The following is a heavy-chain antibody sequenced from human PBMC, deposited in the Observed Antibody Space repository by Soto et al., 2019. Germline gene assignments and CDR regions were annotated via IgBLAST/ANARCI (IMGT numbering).Heavy chain of an antibody. J-gene: IGHJ6*03. CDR3: ARDRMTTVTTYYMDV. CDR1: GFTFSSYS. CDR2: ISSSSYI. Sequence: GGSLRLSCAASGFTFSSYSMNWVRQAPGKGLEWVSSISSSSYIYYADSVKGRFTISRDNAKNSLYLQMNSLRAEDTAVYYCARDRMTTVTTYYMDVWGKGTTVTVSS. V-gene: IGHV3-21*01. D-gene: IGHD4-17*01.